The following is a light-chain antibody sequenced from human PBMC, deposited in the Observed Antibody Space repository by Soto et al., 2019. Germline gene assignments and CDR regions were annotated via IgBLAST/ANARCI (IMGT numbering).Light chain of an antibody. CDR2: DVS. CDR1: SSDVGGYNY. Sequence: QSALTQPASVSGSPGQSIIISCTGISSDVGGYNYVAWYQQHPGKAPKFMIYDVSNRPSGVSNRFSGSKSGNTASLTISGLQAGDEADYYCSSYTSSSTYVFGTGTKVTVL. CDR3: SSYTSSSTYV. J-gene: IGLJ1*01. V-gene: IGLV2-14*01.